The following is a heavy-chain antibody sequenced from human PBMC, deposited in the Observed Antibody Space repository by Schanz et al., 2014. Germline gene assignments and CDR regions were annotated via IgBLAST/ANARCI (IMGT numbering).Heavy chain of an antibody. V-gene: IGHV3-23*01. D-gene: IGHD2-2*01. J-gene: IGHJ6*03. CDR1: GFSFSSYA. CDR2: ISSSSSTT. CDR3: ARVKYCTITRCYRTETEGIYYMDV. Sequence: EVQLLESGGGLVQPGGSLRLSCATSGFSFSSYAMSWVRQAPGKGLEWVSYISSSSSTTYYADSVKGRFTISRDNSKNTLYLQMKSLRAEDTAVYYCARVKYCTITRCYRTETEGIYYMDVWGKGTTVTVSS.